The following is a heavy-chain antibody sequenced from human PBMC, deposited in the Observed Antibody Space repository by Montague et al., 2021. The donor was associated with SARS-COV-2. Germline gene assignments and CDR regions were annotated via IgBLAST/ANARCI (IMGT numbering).Heavy chain of an antibody. CDR2: YYSGST. D-gene: IGHD3-10*01. J-gene: IGHJ3*02. CDR3: AREFDKGSIEAFDI. Sequence: YYSGSTYCNLYIKSRVTISLDKSQNQFSLKLSSVTAADTAVYYCAREFDKGSIEAFDIWGQGTMVTVSS. V-gene: IGHV4-31*02.